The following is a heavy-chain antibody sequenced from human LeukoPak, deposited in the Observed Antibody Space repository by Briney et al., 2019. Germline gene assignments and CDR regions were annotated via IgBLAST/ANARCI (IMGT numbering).Heavy chain of an antibody. CDR1: GGSISSYY. V-gene: IGHV4-59*01. D-gene: IGHD3-16*02. J-gene: IGHJ4*02. CDR2: IYYSGIT. CDR3: ARGDKRVTFGGVIVPFDY. Sequence: SETLSLTCTVSGGSISSYYWSWIRQPPGKGLEWIGYIYYSGITNYSPSLKSRVTISVDTSKKQFSLKVTSVTTADTVVYYCARGDKRVTFGGVIVPFDYWGQGTLVTVSS.